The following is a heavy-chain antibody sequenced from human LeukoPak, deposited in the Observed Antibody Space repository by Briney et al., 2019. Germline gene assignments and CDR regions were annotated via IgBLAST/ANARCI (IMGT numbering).Heavy chain of an antibody. J-gene: IGHJ6*02. CDR1: GYTFTSYY. Sequence: ASVKVSCKASGYTFTSYYMHWVRQATGQGLEWMGWMNPNSGNTGYAQKFQGRVTMTRNTSISTAYMELSSLRSEDTAVYYCARETRMVATMRVGYYYYYGMDVWGQGTTVTVSS. V-gene: IGHV1-8*02. CDR2: MNPNSGNT. CDR3: ARETRMVATMRVGYYYYYGMDV. D-gene: IGHD5-12*01.